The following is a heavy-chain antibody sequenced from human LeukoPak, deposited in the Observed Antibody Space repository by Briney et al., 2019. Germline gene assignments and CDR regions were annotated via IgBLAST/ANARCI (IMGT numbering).Heavy chain of an antibody. V-gene: IGHV4-59*12. CDR3: ATEDAFDI. Sequence: SETLSLTCTVSGGSISDYFWSWIRQPPGKGLEWIGFIIYSGSTDHNPSLKSRVTISVDTSKNQFSLKLSSVTAADTAVYYCATEDAFDIWGQGTMVTVSS. J-gene: IGHJ3*02. CDR1: GGSISDYF. CDR2: IIYSGST.